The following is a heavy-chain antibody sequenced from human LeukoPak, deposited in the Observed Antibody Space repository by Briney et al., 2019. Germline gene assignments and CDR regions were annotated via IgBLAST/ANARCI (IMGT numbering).Heavy chain of an antibody. J-gene: IGHJ4*02. D-gene: IGHD3-3*01. Sequence: SETLSLTCIVSGGSISSGSYYWSWIRQPAGKGLEWIGRIYTSGSTNYNPSLKSRVTISVDTSKNQFSLKLSSVTAADTAVYYCARETGITIFGVVIRTYLYFDYWGQGTLATVSS. CDR1: GGSISSGSYY. CDR3: ARETGITIFGVVIRTYLYFDY. CDR2: IYTSGST. V-gene: IGHV4-61*02.